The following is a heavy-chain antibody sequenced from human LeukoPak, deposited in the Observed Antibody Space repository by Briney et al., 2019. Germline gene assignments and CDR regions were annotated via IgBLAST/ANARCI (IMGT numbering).Heavy chain of an antibody. Sequence: ASVKVSCKASGYTFTSYDINWVRQATGQGLEWMGWMNPNSGNTGYAQKLQGRVTMTTDTSTSTAYMELRSLRSDDTAVYYCARDGTSSGPTGDWSYWGQGTLVTVSS. CDR3: ARDGTSSGPTGDWSY. CDR2: MNPNSGNT. CDR1: GYTFTSYD. J-gene: IGHJ4*02. D-gene: IGHD6-19*01. V-gene: IGHV1-8*01.